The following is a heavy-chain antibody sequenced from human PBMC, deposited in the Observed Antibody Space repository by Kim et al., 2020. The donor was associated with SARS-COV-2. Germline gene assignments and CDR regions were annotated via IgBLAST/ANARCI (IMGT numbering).Heavy chain of an antibody. CDR3: ARAARRDGSPGG. CDR1: GFTFNTYW. Sequence: GGSLRLSCAASGFTFNTYWMHWVRQAPGKGLVWVSRVSSDGSSTTYADPVKGRFTISRDNAKNTLYLQMNSLGAEDTAVYYCARAARRDGSPGGWGQGTLVTVSS. D-gene: IGHD3-16*01. V-gene: IGHV3-74*01. J-gene: IGHJ4*02. CDR2: VSSDGSST.